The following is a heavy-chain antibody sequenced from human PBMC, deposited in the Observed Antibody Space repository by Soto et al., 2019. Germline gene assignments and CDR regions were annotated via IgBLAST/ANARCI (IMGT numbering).Heavy chain of an antibody. CDR2: IYYTGST. CDR3: ARLDYGDAFDI. V-gene: IGHV4-59*12. D-gene: IGHD4-17*01. J-gene: IGHJ3*02. Sequence: PSETLSLTCTVSGGSISSYYWNWIRQPPGKGLEWIGYIYYTGSTSYNPSFKSRLTISADTSKNQFSLKLSSVTAADTAVYYCARLDYGDAFDIWGQGTMVTVSS. CDR1: GGSISSYY.